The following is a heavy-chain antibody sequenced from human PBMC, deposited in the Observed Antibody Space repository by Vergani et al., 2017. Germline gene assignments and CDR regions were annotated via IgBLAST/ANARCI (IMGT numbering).Heavy chain of an antibody. Sequence: QVQLVQSGAEVKKPGSLVKVSCKASGGTFSSYAISWVRQAPGQGLEWMGGIIPIFGTANYAQKFQGRVTITADESTSTAYMELSSLRSEDTAVYYCATYYDSSGYLKYFQHWGQGTLVTVSS. CDR1: GGTFSSYA. J-gene: IGHJ1*01. D-gene: IGHD3-22*01. CDR3: ATYYDSSGYLKYFQH. V-gene: IGHV1-69*01. CDR2: IIPIFGTA.